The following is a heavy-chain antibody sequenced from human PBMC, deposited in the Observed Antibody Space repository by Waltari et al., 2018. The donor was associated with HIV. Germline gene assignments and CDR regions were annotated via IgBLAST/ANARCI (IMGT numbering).Heavy chain of an antibody. V-gene: IGHV1-69*02. Sequence: QVQLVQSGSELKKPGSSMKVSCTASGGTFGAFQINWVRQAPGQGLEWLGRFVPIVQRSLSSGKFRAGLTLTADKSTTTAFMVLGALTSPDTAVSYCLLGSHYYESAAYYDHWGPGTLVTVSS. CDR3: LLGSHYYESAAYYDH. CDR2: FVPIVQRS. CDR1: GGTFGAFQ. D-gene: IGHD3-3*01. J-gene: IGHJ4*01.